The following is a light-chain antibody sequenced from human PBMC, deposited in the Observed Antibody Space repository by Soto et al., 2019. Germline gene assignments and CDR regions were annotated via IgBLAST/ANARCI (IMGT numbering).Light chain of an antibody. CDR3: QQYNSYPYT. CDR1: QSISSW. Sequence: DIQMTQSPSTLSASVGDRVTITCRASQSISSWLAWFQQKPGKAPKLLIYKASNLENEVPSRFSGSESGTEFTLTISSLQPDDFATYYCQQYNSYPYTVGQGTKLEIK. CDR2: KAS. J-gene: IGKJ2*01. V-gene: IGKV1-5*03.